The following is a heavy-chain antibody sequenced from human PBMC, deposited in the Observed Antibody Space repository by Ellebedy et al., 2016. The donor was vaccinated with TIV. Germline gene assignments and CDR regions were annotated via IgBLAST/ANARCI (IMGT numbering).Heavy chain of an antibody. CDR3: ARGGQWLPKALDMDV. D-gene: IGHD6-19*01. CDR1: GGAIGTNY. J-gene: IGHJ6*03. Sequence: MPSETLSLTCTVSGGAIGTNYWFWIRQPPGKGLEWIGYVYYTGKTDYSPSLKSRVTMSVDTSKNQFSLYLPSVTAADTAIYYCARGGQWLPKALDMDVWGEGTTVTVSS. V-gene: IGHV4-59*12. CDR2: VYYTGKT.